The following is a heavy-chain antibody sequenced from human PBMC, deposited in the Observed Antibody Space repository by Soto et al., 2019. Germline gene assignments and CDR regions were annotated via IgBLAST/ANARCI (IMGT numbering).Heavy chain of an antibody. Sequence: VQLVESGGGVVQPGRSLRLSCAASGFTFSSYGMHWVRQAPGKGLEWVAVISYDGSNKYYADSVKGRFTISRDNSKNTLYLQMNSLRAEDTAVYYCAKPENYYDSSGYYPDAFDIWGQGTMVTVSS. CDR2: ISYDGSNK. CDR3: AKPENYYDSSGYYPDAFDI. D-gene: IGHD3-22*01. J-gene: IGHJ3*02. CDR1: GFTFSSYG. V-gene: IGHV3-30*18.